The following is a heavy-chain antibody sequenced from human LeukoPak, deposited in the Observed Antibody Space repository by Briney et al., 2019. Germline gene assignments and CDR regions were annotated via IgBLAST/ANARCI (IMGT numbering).Heavy chain of an antibody. Sequence: GGSLRLSCAASGFTFSSYGMSWVRQAPGKGLEWVANIKQDGSEKYYVDSVKGRFTISRDNAKNSLYLQMNNLRAEDTAVYYCARVPGIVGAIVDYWGQGTLVTVSS. D-gene: IGHD1-26*01. J-gene: IGHJ4*02. CDR1: GFTFSSYG. V-gene: IGHV3-7*01. CDR3: ARVPGIVGAIVDY. CDR2: IKQDGSEK.